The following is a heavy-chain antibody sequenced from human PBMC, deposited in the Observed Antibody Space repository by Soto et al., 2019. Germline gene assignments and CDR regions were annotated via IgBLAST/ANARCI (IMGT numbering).Heavy chain of an antibody. CDR1: GFTFSSDW. Sequence: VSLRLSCAASGFTFSSDWMSWVRQAPGKGLEWVANIKQDGSEKYYVDSVKGRFTISRDNAKNSLYLQMNSLRAEDTAVYYCARDTAMANWFDPWGQGTLVTVSS. CDR3: ARDTAMANWFDP. CDR2: IKQDGSEK. J-gene: IGHJ5*02. V-gene: IGHV3-7*01. D-gene: IGHD5-18*01.